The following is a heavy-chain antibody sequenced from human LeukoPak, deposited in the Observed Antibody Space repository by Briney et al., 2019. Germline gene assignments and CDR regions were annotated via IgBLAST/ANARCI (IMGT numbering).Heavy chain of an antibody. D-gene: IGHD2-15*01. CDR2: IYYSEST. Sequence: SETLSLTCTVSGGSISSYYWSWIRQPPGKGLEWIGYIYYSESTNYNPSLKSRVTISVDTSKNQFSLKLSSVTAADTAVYYCARALLGAFDYWGQGTLVTVSS. V-gene: IGHV4-59*01. J-gene: IGHJ4*02. CDR3: ARALLGAFDY. CDR1: GGSISSYY.